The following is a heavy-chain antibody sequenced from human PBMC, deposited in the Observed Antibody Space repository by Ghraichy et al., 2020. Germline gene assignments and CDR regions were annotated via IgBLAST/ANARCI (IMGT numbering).Heavy chain of an antibody. CDR1: GFTFSSYS. J-gene: IGHJ2*01. D-gene: IGHD4-23*01. CDR3: ARVDMSDGGNSWYFDL. V-gene: IGHV3-21*01. CDR2: ISSSSSYI. Sequence: GGSLTLSCAASGFTFSSYSMNWVRQAPGKGLEWVSSISSSSSYIYYADSVKGRFTISRDNAKNSLYLQMNSLRAEDTAVYYCARVDMSDGGNSWYFDLWGRGTLVTVSS.